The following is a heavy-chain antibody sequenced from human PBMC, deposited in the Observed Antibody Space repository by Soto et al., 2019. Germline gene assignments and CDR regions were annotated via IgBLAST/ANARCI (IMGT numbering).Heavy chain of an antibody. D-gene: IGHD2-2*01. Sequence: QVQLQESGPGLVKPSGTLSLTCAVSSGSISSRNWWSWVRQPPGKGLEWIGEIYHSGSTNYNPALNSRVTISVDKFKNKFSRKLSAVTAADTAVYYCARADIVVENYMDVWGKGTTVTVSS. V-gene: IGHV4-4*02. J-gene: IGHJ6*03. CDR1: SGSISSRNW. CDR3: ARADIVVENYMDV. CDR2: IYHSGST.